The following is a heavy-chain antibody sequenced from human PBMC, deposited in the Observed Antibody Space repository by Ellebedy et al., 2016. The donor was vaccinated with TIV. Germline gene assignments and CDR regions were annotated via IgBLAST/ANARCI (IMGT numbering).Heavy chain of an antibody. CDR2: ISAYNGNT. D-gene: IGHD2-15*01. V-gene: IGHV1-18*01. CDR1: GYTFTSYG. Sequence: ASVKVSXKASGYTFTSYGISWVRQAPGQGLEWMGWISAYNGNTNYAQKLQGRVTMTTDTSTSTAYMELRSLRSDDTAVYYCARGLLDPFYYYGMDVWGQGTMVTVSS. CDR3: ARGLLDPFYYYGMDV. J-gene: IGHJ6*02.